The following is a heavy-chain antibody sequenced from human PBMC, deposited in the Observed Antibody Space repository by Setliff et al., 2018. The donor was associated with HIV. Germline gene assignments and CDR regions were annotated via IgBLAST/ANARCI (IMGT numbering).Heavy chain of an antibody. J-gene: IGHJ4*02. CDR3: ARDPYGYCTTTTCYVPGY. V-gene: IGHV1-69*13. CDR2: IIPIFDTA. Sequence: SVKVSCKASGGTFSSSAISWVQQAPGQGLEWMGGIIPIFDTANYAQKFQGRVTITADESTSTAYMELSSLRSEDTAIYYCARDPYGYCTTTTCYVPGYWGQGTLVTVSS. CDR1: GGTFSSSA. D-gene: IGHD2-2*03.